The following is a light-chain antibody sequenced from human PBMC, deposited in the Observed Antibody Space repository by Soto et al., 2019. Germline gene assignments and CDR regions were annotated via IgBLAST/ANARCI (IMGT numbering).Light chain of an antibody. CDR3: QQRGSPTWT. Sequence: DILLTQSPASLSLFPGERATLSCRASQRLSGYIAWYQQKPGQAPRLVIYDVSTRAFGVPARFSGSGSGTEFTLTISNLEPDDFAVYHCQQRGSPTWTFGEGTKLEIK. V-gene: IGKV3-11*01. CDR1: QRLSGY. J-gene: IGKJ1*01. CDR2: DVS.